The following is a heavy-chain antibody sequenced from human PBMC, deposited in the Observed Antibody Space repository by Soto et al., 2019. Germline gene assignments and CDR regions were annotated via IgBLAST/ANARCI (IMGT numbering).Heavy chain of an antibody. D-gene: IGHD3-16*01. CDR1: GFTFTSSA. Sequence: GASVKVSCKASGFTFTSSAVQWVRQARGQRLEWIGWIVVGSGNTNYAQKFQERVTITRDMSTSTAYMELSSLRSEDTAVYYCAAGGRLAYYYYDGMDVWGQGTTVTVSS. V-gene: IGHV1-58*01. CDR3: AAGGRLAYYYYDGMDV. CDR2: IVVGSGNT. J-gene: IGHJ6*02.